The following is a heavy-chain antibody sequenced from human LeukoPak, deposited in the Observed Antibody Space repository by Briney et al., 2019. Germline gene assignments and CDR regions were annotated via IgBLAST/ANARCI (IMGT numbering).Heavy chain of an antibody. CDR1: GGTFISYA. CDR3: ARVAAAPYKYWFDP. J-gene: IGHJ5*02. Sequence: GSSVKVSCKASGGTFISYAISWVRQAPGQGLEWMGGIIPIFGTANYAQKFQGRVTITADESTSTAYMELSSLRSEDTAVYYCARVAAAPYKYWFDPWGQGTLVTVSS. CDR2: IIPIFGTA. D-gene: IGHD6-13*01. V-gene: IGHV1-69*01.